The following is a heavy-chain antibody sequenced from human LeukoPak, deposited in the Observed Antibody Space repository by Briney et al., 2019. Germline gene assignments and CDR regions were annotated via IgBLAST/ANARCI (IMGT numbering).Heavy chain of an antibody. J-gene: IGHJ4*02. V-gene: IGHV1-69*01. Sequence: SVKVSCKASGGTFSSYAISWVRQAPGQGLEWMGGIIPIFGTANYAQKFQGRVTITADESTSTAYMELSSLRSEDTAVYYCARDGGYYYGSGSYLDYWGQGTLVTVSS. CDR2: IIPIFGTA. CDR1: GGTFSSYA. D-gene: IGHD3-10*01. CDR3: ARDGGYYYGSGSYLDY.